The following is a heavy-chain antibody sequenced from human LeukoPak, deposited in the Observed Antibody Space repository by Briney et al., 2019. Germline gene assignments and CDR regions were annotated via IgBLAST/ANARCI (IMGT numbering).Heavy chain of an antibody. D-gene: IGHD5-12*01. V-gene: IGHV4-61*01. CDR2: VSYSGST. CDR3: ARTGRIVTTPEGYWFDP. CDR1: GGSISSSNW. Sequence: SGTLSLTCAVSGGSISSSNWWSWIRQPPGKGLEWIGYVSYSGSTNYDPSLKSRVTISVDTSKNQFSLKLSSLTAADTAVYYCARTGRIVTTPEGYWFDPWGQGTLVTVSS. J-gene: IGHJ5*02.